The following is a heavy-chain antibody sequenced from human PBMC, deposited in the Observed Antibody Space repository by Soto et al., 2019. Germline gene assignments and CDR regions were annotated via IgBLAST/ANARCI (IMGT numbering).Heavy chain of an antibody. D-gene: IGHD4-4*01. V-gene: IGHV4-59*08. Sequence: QAQLQESGPGLVKPSETLSLTCTVSGGSITNHYWSWIRQSPGKGLEWIGYIYYSGSTNYSPSLKSRVTVSMDTSKNQFSLKLISVTAADTAVYYCARHKSLYSQYYYYYIDVWGRGTTVTVSS. J-gene: IGHJ6*03. CDR1: GGSITNHY. CDR2: IYYSGST. CDR3: ARHKSLYSQYYYYYIDV.